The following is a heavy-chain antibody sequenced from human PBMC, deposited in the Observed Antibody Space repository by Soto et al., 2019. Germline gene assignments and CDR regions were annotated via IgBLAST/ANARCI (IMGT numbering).Heavy chain of an antibody. V-gene: IGHV4-31*03. CDR3: ARLERVGAANFDY. Sequence: QVQLQESGPGLVKPSQTLSLTCTVSGGSISSGGYYWSWIRQHPGKGLEWIGYIYYSGSTYYNPSLKTRVTKSVDTSKNQFPLTLSSVTAADTAVYYCARLERVGAANFDYWGQGTLVTVSS. CDR2: IYYSGST. CDR1: GGSISSGGYY. J-gene: IGHJ4*02. D-gene: IGHD2-15*01.